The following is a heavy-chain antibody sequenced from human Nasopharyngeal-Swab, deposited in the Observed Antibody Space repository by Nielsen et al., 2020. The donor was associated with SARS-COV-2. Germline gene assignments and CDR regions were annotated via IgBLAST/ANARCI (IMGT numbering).Heavy chain of an antibody. J-gene: IGHJ6*02. CDR1: GFTFSDYY. CDR2: ISSSGSTI. D-gene: IGHD3-3*01. Sequence: GESLKISCAASGFTFSDYYISWIRQAPGKGLEWVSYISSSGSTIYYADSVKGRFTISRDNAKNSLYLQMNSLRAEDTAVYYCARDDYDFWSGKASYGMDVWGQGTTVTVSS. CDR3: ARDDYDFWSGKASYGMDV. V-gene: IGHV3-11*01.